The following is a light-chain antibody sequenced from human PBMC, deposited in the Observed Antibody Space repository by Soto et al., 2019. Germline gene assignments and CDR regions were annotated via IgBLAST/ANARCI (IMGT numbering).Light chain of an antibody. Sequence: DIQMTQSPSTLSVSVGDRVTITCRASQSVSTWLAWYQQKPGKAPHLLIFKASTLESGVPSRFSGSGSGTEFTLTITSLQPDDFATYYCQQYNVHSPWTFGQGTKVEIK. J-gene: IGKJ1*01. V-gene: IGKV1-5*03. CDR1: QSVSTW. CDR3: QQYNVHSPWT. CDR2: KAS.